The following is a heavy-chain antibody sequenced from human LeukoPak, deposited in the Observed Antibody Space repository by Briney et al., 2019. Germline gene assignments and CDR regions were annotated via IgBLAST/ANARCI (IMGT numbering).Heavy chain of an antibody. Sequence: GGSLRLSCAASGITFSSYGMHWVRQAPGKGLEWVAVISFDGSYKYYADFLKGRFTISRDNSKNTLYLQMNSLRAEDTAVYYCARETPRRGETRDGYRWGQGTLVTVSS. CDR1: GITFSSYG. J-gene: IGHJ4*02. D-gene: IGHD5-24*01. CDR2: ISFDGSYK. V-gene: IGHV3-33*05. CDR3: ARETPRRGETRDGYR.